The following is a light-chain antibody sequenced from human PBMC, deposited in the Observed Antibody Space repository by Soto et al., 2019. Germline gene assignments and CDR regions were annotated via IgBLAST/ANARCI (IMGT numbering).Light chain of an antibody. CDR3: ASYAVSSVV. Sequence: QSALTQPPSASGSPGQSVTISCTGTSSDIGGYNYISWYQQHPGEAPKLMIYEVSKRPSGVPDRFSASKSGNTASLTVSGLQAEDEADYYCASYAVSSVVFGGGTKLTVL. CDR2: EVS. J-gene: IGLJ2*01. V-gene: IGLV2-8*01. CDR1: SSDIGGYNY.